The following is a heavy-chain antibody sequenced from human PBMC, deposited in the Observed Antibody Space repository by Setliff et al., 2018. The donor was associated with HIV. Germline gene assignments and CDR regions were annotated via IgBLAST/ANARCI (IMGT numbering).Heavy chain of an antibody. J-gene: IGHJ6*03. D-gene: IGHD4-17*01. CDR2: IYYSGST. CDR3: ARQREVYGTVYYYYMDV. V-gene: IGHV4-39*01. CDR1: GGSISSSSYY. Sequence: SETLSLTCTVSGGSISSSSYYWGWIRQPPGKGLEWIGNIYYSGSTNYNPSLKSRVTISVDTSKNQFSLKLSSVTAADTAVYYCARQREVYGTVYYYYMDVWGKGTTVTVSS.